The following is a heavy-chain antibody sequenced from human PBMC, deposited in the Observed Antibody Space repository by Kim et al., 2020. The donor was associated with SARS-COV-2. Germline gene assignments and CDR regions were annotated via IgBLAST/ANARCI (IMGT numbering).Heavy chain of an antibody. V-gene: IGHV3-30*04. CDR3: ATDFFHPSGR. J-gene: IGHJ4*02. CDR1: GFKFKDFA. D-gene: IGHD6-25*01. CDR2: VSPDGGTS. Sequence: GGSLRLSCAASGFKFKDFAMHWVRQTPAKGLEWVAVVSPDGGTSFYADSVKGRFTISRDNTINMSFLQMNSLRSEDTAFYFCATDFFHPSGRWGQGARVTVSS.